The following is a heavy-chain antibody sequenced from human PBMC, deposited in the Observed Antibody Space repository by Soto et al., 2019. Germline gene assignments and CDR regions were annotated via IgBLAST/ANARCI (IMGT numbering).Heavy chain of an antibody. J-gene: IGHJ4*02. D-gene: IGHD1-26*01. CDR2: INQDGSEK. CDR1: ESTVSRDW. V-gene: IGHV3-7*04. Sequence: HPGGSLRLSCAIFESTVSRDWMNWVRQAPGKGLEWVAHINQDGSEKYYVDSVKGRFTISRDNAKKSLYLQMNSLRPADTAMYYCSGGLGDAFWGQGTLVTVSS. CDR3: SGGLGDAF.